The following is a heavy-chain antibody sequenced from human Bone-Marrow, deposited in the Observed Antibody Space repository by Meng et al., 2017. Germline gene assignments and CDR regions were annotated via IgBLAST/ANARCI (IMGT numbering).Heavy chain of an antibody. J-gene: IGHJ4*02. CDR1: GFTFSSYW. Sequence: GESLKISCAASGFTFSSYWMSWVRQAPGKGLEWVANIKQDGSEKDYVDSVKGRFTISRDNAKNSLYLQMNSLRVEDTAVYYCARSIAVPHYWGQGTRVTVSS. V-gene: IGHV3-7*01. D-gene: IGHD6-19*01. CDR3: ARSIAVPHY. CDR2: IKQDGSEK.